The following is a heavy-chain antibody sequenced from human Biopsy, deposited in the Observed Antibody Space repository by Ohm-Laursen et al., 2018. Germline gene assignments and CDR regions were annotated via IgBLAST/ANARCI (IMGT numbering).Heavy chain of an antibody. CDR1: GLTFSRYS. D-gene: IGHD3-10*01. Sequence: SLRLSCAASGLTFSRYSMHWVRQAPGQGPERVSSVTTTSSYIYYADSVKGRFTISRDNSKNTLYLHMNSLRAADTAVYYCARYRYYGPENYFSHYNMDVWGQGTTVTVSS. CDR2: VTTTSSYI. J-gene: IGHJ6*03. V-gene: IGHV3-21*01. CDR3: ARYRYYGPENYFSHYNMDV.